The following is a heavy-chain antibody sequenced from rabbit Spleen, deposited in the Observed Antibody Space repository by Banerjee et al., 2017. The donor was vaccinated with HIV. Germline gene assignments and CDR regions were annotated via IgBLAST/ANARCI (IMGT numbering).Heavy chain of an antibody. CDR2: INTGRSTST. D-gene: IGHD4-1*01. V-gene: IGHV1S40*01. CDR1: GFSFSSNA. Sequence: QSLEESGGDLVKPGASLTLTCTASGFSFSSNAMCWVRQAPGKGLEWIACINTGRSTSTYYASWAKGRFTISKTSSTTVTLQMTSLTAADTATYFCARDGSGWGANFNLWGPGTL. CDR3: ARDGSGWGANFNL. J-gene: IGHJ4*01.